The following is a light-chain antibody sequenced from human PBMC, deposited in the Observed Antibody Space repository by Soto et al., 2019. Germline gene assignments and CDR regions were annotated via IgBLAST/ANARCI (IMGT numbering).Light chain of an antibody. CDR2: EVT. J-gene: IGLJ2*01. V-gene: IGLV2-23*02. CDR3: CSYAGTTTWV. Sequence: QSVLTQPASVSGSPGQSINISCTGTSSDVGSHKFVSWYQQRPGKAPKLMIFEVTKRPSGVSSRFSASKSGNTASLTISGVQAEYEADYCCCSYAGTTTWVFVGGTEITVL. CDR1: SSDVGSHKF.